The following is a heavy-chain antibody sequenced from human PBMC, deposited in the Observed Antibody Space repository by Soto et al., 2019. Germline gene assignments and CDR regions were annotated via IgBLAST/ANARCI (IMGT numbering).Heavy chain of an antibody. Sequence: QVQLVESGGGVVQPGRSLRLSCAASGFSLSNNGMHWVRQAPGKGLEWVAVISYDGSNKYYADSVKGRFTISRDNSKNTLYLQMNSLRAEDTAVYYCAKDRTIFGVENFDYWGQGTLVTVSS. CDR1: GFSLSNNG. J-gene: IGHJ4*02. V-gene: IGHV3-30*18. CDR2: ISYDGSNK. D-gene: IGHD3-3*01. CDR3: AKDRTIFGVENFDY.